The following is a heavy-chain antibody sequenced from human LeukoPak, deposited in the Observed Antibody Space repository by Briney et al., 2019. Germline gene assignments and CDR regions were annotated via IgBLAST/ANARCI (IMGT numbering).Heavy chain of an antibody. J-gene: IGHJ4*02. V-gene: IGHV3-7*05. CDR2: INQDGSEK. Sequence: GGSLRLSCAASGFTLSRSWMSWVRQAPGKGLEWVANINQDGSEKNYVDSVKGRFTISRDNAKNSLYLQMNSLRAEDTAVYYCARAYQTDYWGQGTLATVSS. D-gene: IGHD2-2*01. CDR1: GFTLSRSW. CDR3: ARAYQTDY.